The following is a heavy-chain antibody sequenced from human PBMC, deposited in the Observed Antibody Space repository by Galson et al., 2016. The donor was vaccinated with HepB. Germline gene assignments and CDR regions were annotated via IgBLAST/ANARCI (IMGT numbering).Heavy chain of an antibody. V-gene: IGHV1-2*02. CDR1: GYTLTDYY. CDR2: INPISGGT. Sequence: SVKVSCKASGYTLTDYYIHWVRQAPGQGLEWMGWINPISGGTNYAQKFQGRVTMTRDTSISTAYMELSGLKSDDTAVYYCARVFTMVRGVTNTFYYYGMDVWGQGTTVTVSS. J-gene: IGHJ6*02. D-gene: IGHD3-10*01. CDR3: ARVFTMVRGVTNTFYYYGMDV.